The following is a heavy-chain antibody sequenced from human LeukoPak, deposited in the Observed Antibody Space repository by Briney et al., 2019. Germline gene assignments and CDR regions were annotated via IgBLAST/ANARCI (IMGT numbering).Heavy chain of an antibody. Sequence: ASVKGTCKASGYTFTSYYMHWVRQAPGQGLEWMGIINPSGGSTSYAHKFQGRVTMTRDMSTSTVYMELCSLRSQDTAVYYCARASPTGYSYGYWFDPWGQGTLVTVSS. CDR1: GYTFTSYY. CDR3: ARASPTGYSYGYWFDP. D-gene: IGHD5-18*01. J-gene: IGHJ5*02. V-gene: IGHV1-46*01. CDR2: INPSGGST.